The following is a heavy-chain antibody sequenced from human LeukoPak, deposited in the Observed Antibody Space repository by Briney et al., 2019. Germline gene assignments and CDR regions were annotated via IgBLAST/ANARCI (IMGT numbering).Heavy chain of an antibody. D-gene: IGHD3-16*02. CDR2: INPNSGGT. V-gene: IGHV1-2*06. Sequence: GASVKVSYKASGYTFTGYYMHWVRQAPGQGLEWMGRINPNSGGTNYAQKFQGRVTMTRDTSISTAYMELSRLRSDDTAVYYCARGTLTFGGVISYWGQGTLVTVSS. J-gene: IGHJ4*02. CDR1: GYTFTGYY. CDR3: ARGTLTFGGVISY.